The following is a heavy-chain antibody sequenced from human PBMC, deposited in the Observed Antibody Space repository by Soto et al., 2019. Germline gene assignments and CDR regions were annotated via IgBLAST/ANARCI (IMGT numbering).Heavy chain of an antibody. CDR2: ISGSGDT. CDR1: GLTFSNYG. J-gene: IGHJ1*01. D-gene: IGHD2-21*01. Sequence: EVQLLESGGGLVQPGGSLRLSCAASGLTFSNYGMTWVRQAPGKGLEWVSAISGSGDTYNVDSLKGRFSISRDNSKSTLFLQMNSLRAEDTAVYYCATYGGESGGFEYFKHWGQGTLVNVSS. CDR3: ATYGGESGGFEYFKH. V-gene: IGHV3-23*01.